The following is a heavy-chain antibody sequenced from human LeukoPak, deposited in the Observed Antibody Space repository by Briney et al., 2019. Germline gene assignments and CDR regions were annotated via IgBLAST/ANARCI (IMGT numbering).Heavy chain of an antibody. D-gene: IGHD5-18*01. Sequence: SETLSLTCTVSGGSISSGSYYWSWIRQPAGEGLEWIGRIYTSGSTNYNPSLKSRVTISVDTSKNQFSLKLSSVTAADTAVYYCARGGYSYGDDYWGQGTLVTVSS. CDR2: IYTSGST. CDR3: ARGGYSYGDDY. V-gene: IGHV4-61*02. J-gene: IGHJ4*02. CDR1: GGSISSGSYY.